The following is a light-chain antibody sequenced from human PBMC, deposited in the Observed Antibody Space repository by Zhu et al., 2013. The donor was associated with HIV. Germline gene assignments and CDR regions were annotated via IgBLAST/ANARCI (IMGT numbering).Light chain of an antibody. CDR1: QSIENY. V-gene: IGKV1-5*03. Sequence: DIQMTQSPSTLSASVGDSITITCRASQSIENYLAWYQQKPGKAPNLLIYQASDLEPWVPSRFHASGSGTEFTLSIISLQPDDFATYYCQEYDTSSRTFGPGTKVDIK. CDR2: QAS. J-gene: IGKJ1*01. CDR3: QEYDTSSRT.